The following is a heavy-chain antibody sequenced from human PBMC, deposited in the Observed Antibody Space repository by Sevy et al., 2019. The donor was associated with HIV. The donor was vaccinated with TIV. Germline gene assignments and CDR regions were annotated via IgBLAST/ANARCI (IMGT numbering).Heavy chain of an antibody. CDR3: AKDRAASGPGWYFDL. CDR2: INWNSGRT. V-gene: IGHV3-9*01. CDR1: GFTFDDFA. D-gene: IGHD6-13*01. J-gene: IGHJ2*01. Sequence: GGSLRLSCAASGFTFDDFAMHWVRQSPGKGLEWVSGINWNSGRTEYANSLKGRFTMSRHNTKDSLYLQMHSQRHEDTAFYYCAKDRAASGPGWYFDLWGRGTLVTVSS.